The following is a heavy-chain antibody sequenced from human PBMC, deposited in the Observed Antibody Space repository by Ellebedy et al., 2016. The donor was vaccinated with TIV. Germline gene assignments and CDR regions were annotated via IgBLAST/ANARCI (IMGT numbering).Heavy chain of an antibody. V-gene: IGHV4-34*01. J-gene: IGHJ4*02. CDR1: GGSFTGYF. Sequence: MPSETLSLTCAVYGGSFTGYFWSWIRQPHGKGLEWIGEVNPSGTTNDNPSLKSRVTISVDTPKKQFYLRLTSVTAADTAVYYCARARGQYLYGSGSYFTNWGQGEMVTVSS. D-gene: IGHD3-10*01. CDR3: ARARGQYLYGSGSYFTN. CDR2: VNPSGTT.